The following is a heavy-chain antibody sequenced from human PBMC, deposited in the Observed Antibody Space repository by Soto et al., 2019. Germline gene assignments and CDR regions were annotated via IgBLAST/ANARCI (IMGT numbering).Heavy chain of an antibody. CDR3: TRGGIVDPIGFDY. J-gene: IGHJ4*02. V-gene: IGHV3-33*01. CDR1: GFTFSIYG. CDR2: IWYDGSNK. D-gene: IGHD1-26*01. Sequence: GGSLRLSCAASGFTFSIYGMHWVRQAPGKGLEWVSVIWYDGSNKYYADSVKGRFTISRDNSKNRLYLQMNSPRAEDTAVYYCTRGGIVDPIGFDYWGQGSLVTVSS.